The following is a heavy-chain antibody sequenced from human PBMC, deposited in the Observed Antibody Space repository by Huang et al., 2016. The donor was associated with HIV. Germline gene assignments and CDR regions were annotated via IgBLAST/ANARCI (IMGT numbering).Heavy chain of an antibody. Sequence: QVQLVQSGAEVKKPGASVKVSCKASGYIFSTYDTHWVRQAPGQRREGMGRINAGNGNTKYSQRFQGRVTITRDTAANTAYVELSSRRSEDTGVYYCARGIAAGDYWGQGTLVTVSS. D-gene: IGHD6-25*01. V-gene: IGHV1-3*01. CDR3: ARGIAAGDY. J-gene: IGHJ4*02. CDR2: INAGNGNT. CDR1: GYIFSTYD.